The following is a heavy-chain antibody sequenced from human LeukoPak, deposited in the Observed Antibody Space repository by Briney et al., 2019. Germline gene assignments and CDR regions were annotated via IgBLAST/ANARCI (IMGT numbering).Heavy chain of an antibody. Sequence: SETLSLTCSVSDGSISSGSYYWSWIRQPAGRGLEWIGRIYTSGSTNYNPSLKSRVTMSVDTSKNQLSLKLSSVTAADTAVYYCARAAGGQSDLLQHWGQGTLVTVSS. J-gene: IGHJ1*01. V-gene: IGHV4-61*02. CDR3: ARAAGGQSDLLQH. D-gene: IGHD3-16*01. CDR1: DGSISSGSYY. CDR2: IYTSGST.